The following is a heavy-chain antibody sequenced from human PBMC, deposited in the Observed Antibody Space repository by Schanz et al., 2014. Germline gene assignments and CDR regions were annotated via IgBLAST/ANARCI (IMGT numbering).Heavy chain of an antibody. CDR2: IWYDENNK. CDR1: GFTFSSYG. Sequence: QVQLVESGGGVVQLGRSLRLSCVASGFTFSSYGMHWVRQAPGKGLEWVAVIWYDENNKYYADSVKGRFTMSRDNSKNTLNLKMNSLRAEDTAEYYCAGANYRRKINFDYWGRGTLXTVAS. J-gene: IGHJ4*02. V-gene: IGHV3-33*01. CDR3: AGANYRRKINFDY. D-gene: IGHD3-10*01.